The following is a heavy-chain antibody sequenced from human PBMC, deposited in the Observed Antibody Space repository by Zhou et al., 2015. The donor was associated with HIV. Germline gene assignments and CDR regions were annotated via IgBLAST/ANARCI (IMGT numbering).Heavy chain of an antibody. J-gene: IGHJ4*02. CDR3: ARIVGGYYFYDY. D-gene: IGHD3-3*01. CDR2: INPNSGNT. Sequence: QVQLVQSGAEVKKPGTSVKVSCKASGYVFSTHDINWVRQAAGQGLEWMGWINPNSGNTDYAQKFRGRVTMTTNASLNTVFMELSSLTSDDTALYYCARIVGGYYFYDYWGQGTLITVSS. V-gene: IGHV1-8*01. CDR1: GYVFSTHD.